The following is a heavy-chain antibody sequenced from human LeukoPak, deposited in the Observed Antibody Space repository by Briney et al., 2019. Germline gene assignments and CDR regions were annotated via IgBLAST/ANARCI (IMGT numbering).Heavy chain of an antibody. Sequence: SGGSLRLSCAASGFTFSSYSMNWVRQAPGKGLEWFSSISSSSSYIYYADSVKGRFTISRDNAKNSLYLQMNSLRAEDTAVYYCARDTHGYSSGWLPFDYWGQGTLVTVSS. CDR2: ISSSSSYI. D-gene: IGHD6-19*01. J-gene: IGHJ4*02. CDR1: GFTFSSYS. CDR3: ARDTHGYSSGWLPFDY. V-gene: IGHV3-21*01.